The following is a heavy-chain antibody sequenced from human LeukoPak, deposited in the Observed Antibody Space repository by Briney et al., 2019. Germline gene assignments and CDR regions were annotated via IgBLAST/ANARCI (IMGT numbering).Heavy chain of an antibody. CDR3: ARRAYDVPFLDY. CDR2: VTNKANNYTS. D-gene: IGHD2-21*01. V-gene: IGHV3-72*01. CDR1: EFTFSDHS. J-gene: IGHJ4*02. Sequence: PGGSLRLSCAASEFTFSDHSMNWVRQAPGKGLEWVGRVTNKANNYTSQYAASVKDRFTISRDNSENSLYLQMNSLKTEDTAVYYCARRAYDVPFLDYWGQGTLVTVSS.